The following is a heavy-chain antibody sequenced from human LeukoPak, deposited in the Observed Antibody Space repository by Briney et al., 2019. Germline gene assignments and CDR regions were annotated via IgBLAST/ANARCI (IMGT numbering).Heavy chain of an antibody. CDR3: AKDSAHDYVWGSLSY. V-gene: IGHV3-9*01. J-gene: IGHJ4*02. D-gene: IGHD3-16*01. CDR2: ISWSSGSI. Sequence: PGGSLRLFCAACGFTFDDYAMHWVRQAPGKGVEWGSGISWSSGSIGYADSVKGRLTIFRDNAKNSLYLQMHSLRAEDTALYYCAKDSAHDYVWGSLSYWGQGTLVIVSS. CDR1: GFTFDDYA.